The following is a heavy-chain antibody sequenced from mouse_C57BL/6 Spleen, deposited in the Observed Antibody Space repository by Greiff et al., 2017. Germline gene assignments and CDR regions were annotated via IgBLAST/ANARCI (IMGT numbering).Heavy chain of an antibody. CDR2: IYPGDGDT. D-gene: IGHD1-1*01. Sequence: QVQLQQSGPELVKPGASVKISCKASGYAFSSSWMNWVKQRPGKGLEWIGRIYPGDGDTNYNGKFKGKATLTADKSSSTAYMQLSSLTSEDSAVYFCARSHYGSFFDYWGQGTTLTVSS. CDR1: GYAFSSSW. J-gene: IGHJ2*01. V-gene: IGHV1-82*01. CDR3: ARSHYGSFFDY.